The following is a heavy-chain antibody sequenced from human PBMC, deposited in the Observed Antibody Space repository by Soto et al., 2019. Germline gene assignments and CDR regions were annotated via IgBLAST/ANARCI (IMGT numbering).Heavy chain of an antibody. CDR2: IGAANGDT. V-gene: IGHV1-3*01. CDR3: ARERRENSGYYYYY. Sequence: ASVKVSCKASGYTFTSHNMHWVRQAPGQGLEWMGWIGAANGDTEYSQNFQGRVTISRDTSASTAYMELSSLGPEDTAVYYCARERRENSGYYYYYWGQGTLVTVSS. CDR1: GYTFTSHN. D-gene: IGHD3-22*01. J-gene: IGHJ4*02.